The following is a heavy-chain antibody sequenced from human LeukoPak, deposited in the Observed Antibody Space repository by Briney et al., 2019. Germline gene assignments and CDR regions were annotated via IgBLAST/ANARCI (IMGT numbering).Heavy chain of an antibody. V-gene: IGHV4-38-2*02. CDR1: GYSISSGYY. Sequence: KASETLSLTCTVSGYSISSGYYWGWIRQPPGKGLEWIGSIYHSGSTYYNPSLKSRVTISVDTSKNQFSLKLSSVTAADTAVYYCARVFSDYYPFDYWGQGTLVTVSS. D-gene: IGHD4-17*01. CDR3: ARVFSDYYPFDY. CDR2: IYHSGST. J-gene: IGHJ4*02.